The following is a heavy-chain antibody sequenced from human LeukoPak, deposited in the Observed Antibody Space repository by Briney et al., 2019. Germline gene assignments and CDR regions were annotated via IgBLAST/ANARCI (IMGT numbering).Heavy chain of an antibody. V-gene: IGHV3-30*02. D-gene: IGHD3-10*01. CDR3: AKDSLDRLFRGVRSSLGY. CDR2: IRYDGSDK. CDR1: GFTFSSYG. Sequence: QSGGSLRLSCAASGFTFSSYGMHWVRQAPGKGLEWVAFIRYDGSDKYYADSVKGRFTISRDSPKNTLYLQMNSLRAEDTAVYYCAKDSLDRLFRGVRSSLGYWGQGTLVTVSS. J-gene: IGHJ4*02.